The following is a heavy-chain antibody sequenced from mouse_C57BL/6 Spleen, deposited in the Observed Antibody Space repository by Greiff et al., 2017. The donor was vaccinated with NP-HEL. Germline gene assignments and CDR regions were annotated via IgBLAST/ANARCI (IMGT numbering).Heavy chain of an antibody. CDR1: GYTFPGYW. CDR2: ILPGSGCT. D-gene: IGHD2-3*01. J-gene: IGHJ1*03. V-gene: IGHV1-9*01. Sequence: VQVVESGAELMKPGASVKLSCKATGYTFPGYWIAWVKQRPGHGLEWIGEILPGSGCTNYNEKFKGKATFTADTSSNTAYMQLSSLTTEDSAIYYCARDDGYGRCEVWGTGTTVTVSS. CDR3: ARDDGYGRCEV.